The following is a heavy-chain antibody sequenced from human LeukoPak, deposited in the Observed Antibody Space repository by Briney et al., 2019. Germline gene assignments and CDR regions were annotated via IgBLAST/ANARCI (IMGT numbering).Heavy chain of an antibody. J-gene: IGHJ5*02. CDR2: ISSNGGST. V-gene: IGHV3-64*01. CDR3: ARGAADGYNQGGWFDP. CDR1: GFTFSSYA. Sequence: GGSLRLSCAASGFTFSSYAIHRVRQAPVKGPEHVSAISSNGGSTYYANSVKGRFTISRDNSKNTLYLRLGGLRAEDMAVYYCARGAADGYNQGGWFDPWGQGTLVTVSS. D-gene: IGHD5-24*01.